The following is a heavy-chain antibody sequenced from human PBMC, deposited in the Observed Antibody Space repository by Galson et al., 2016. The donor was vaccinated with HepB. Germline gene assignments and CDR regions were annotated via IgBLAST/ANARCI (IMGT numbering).Heavy chain of an antibody. J-gene: IGHJ4*02. CDR2: ITDNGGHT. Sequence: SLRLSCAASGLTFSSYAMTWVRQAPGKGLEWVSTITDNGGHTYYADSVKGRFTISRDNSKNTLYLQMNSLRAEDTALYYCASHGASGSYSDYFPHWGQGTLVTASS. CDR1: GLTFSSYA. D-gene: IGHD3-10*01. V-gene: IGHV3-23*01. CDR3: ASHGASGSYSDYFPH.